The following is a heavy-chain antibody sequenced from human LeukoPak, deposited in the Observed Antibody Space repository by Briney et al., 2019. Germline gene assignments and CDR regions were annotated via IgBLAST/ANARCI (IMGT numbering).Heavy chain of an antibody. V-gene: IGHV4-39*07. Sequence: SETLSLTCTVSGGSISSSSYYWGWIRQPPGKGLEWIGSIYYSGSTYYNPSLKSRVTISVDTSKNQFSLKLSSVTAADTAVYYSARVKPAAGNYFDYWGQGTLVTVSS. J-gene: IGHJ4*02. CDR2: IYYSGST. CDR1: GGSISSSSYY. D-gene: IGHD6-13*01. CDR3: ARVKPAAGNYFDY.